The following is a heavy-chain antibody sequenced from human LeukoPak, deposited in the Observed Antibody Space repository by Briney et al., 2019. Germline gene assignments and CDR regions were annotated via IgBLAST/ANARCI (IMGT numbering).Heavy chain of an antibody. V-gene: IGHV4-4*09. CDR1: GGSISGYY. D-gene: IGHD6-19*01. CDR2: IHTSGSS. CDR3: ARLWLGYYFDY. Sequence: SETLSLTCTVSGGSISGYYWTWIRQPPGKGLEWIGYIHTSGSSNYNPSLKSRVTISVDTSKNQFSLKLSSVTAADTAEYYCARLWLGYYFDYWGQGTLVTVSS. J-gene: IGHJ4*02.